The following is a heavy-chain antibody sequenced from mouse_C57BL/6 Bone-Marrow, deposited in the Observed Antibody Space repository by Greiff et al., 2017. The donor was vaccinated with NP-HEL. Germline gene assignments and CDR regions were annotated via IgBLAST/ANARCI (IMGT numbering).Heavy chain of an antibody. D-gene: IGHD1-1*01. CDR3: FITTVVFDY. J-gene: IGHJ2*01. CDR1: GYAFSSYW. CDR2: IYPEDGDT. Sequence: VQLHQSGPELVKPGASVKISCKASGYAFSSYWMNWVKQRPGKGLEWIGRIYPEDGDTNYNGKFKGKATLTADKSSSPAYMQLISLTSEDSAVYFCFITTVVFDYWGQGTTLTVSS. V-gene: IGHV1-82*01.